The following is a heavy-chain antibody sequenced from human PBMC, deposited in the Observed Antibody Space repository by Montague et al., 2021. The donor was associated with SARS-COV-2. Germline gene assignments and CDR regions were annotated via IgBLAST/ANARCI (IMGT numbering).Heavy chain of an antibody. Sequence: SETLSLTCTVSGDSIRNSDYSWVWVPQPPGKGLEWIGNIYNGGTTFYNPTLKSRVTIFVDTSKNQFSLKLSSVTAADTAVYYGATRTRYPQYDFGFWGQGTLVTVSS. CDR3: ATRTRYPQYDFGF. D-gene: IGHD2-15*01. CDR1: GDSIRNSDYS. V-gene: IGHV4-39*01. J-gene: IGHJ4*02. CDR2: IYNGGTT.